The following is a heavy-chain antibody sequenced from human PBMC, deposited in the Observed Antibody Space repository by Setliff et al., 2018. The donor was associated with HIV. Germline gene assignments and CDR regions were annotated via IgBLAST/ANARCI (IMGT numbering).Heavy chain of an antibody. J-gene: IGHJ4*02. CDR3: VRAAAGLDI. CDR2: ISSSGNTI. Sequence: GGSLRLSCAASGFTFRSYEMNWVRQAPGKGLEWLSYISSSGNTIYYTDSLKGRFTISRDNARSSLFLQMNNLKTEDTAVYYCVRAAAGLDIWSQGIRITVSS. V-gene: IGHV3-48*03. CDR1: GFTFRSYE.